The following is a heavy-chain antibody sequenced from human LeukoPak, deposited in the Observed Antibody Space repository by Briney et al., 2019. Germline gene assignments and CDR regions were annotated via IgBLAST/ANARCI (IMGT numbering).Heavy chain of an antibody. D-gene: IGHD3-9*01. CDR3: TTEYYDILTGYYRYY. J-gene: IGHJ4*02. V-gene: IGHV3-15*01. CDR2: IKSKTDGGTT. Sequence: KPGGSLRLSCAASGFTFSNAWMSWVRQAPGKGLEWVGRIKSKTDGGTTDYAAPVKDRFTISRDDSKNTLYLQMNSLNTEDTAVYYCTTEYYDILTGYYRYYWGQGTLVTVSS. CDR1: GFTFSNAW.